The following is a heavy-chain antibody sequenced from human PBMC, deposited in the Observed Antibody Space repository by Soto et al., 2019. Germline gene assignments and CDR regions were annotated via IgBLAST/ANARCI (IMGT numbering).Heavy chain of an antibody. J-gene: IGHJ5*02. D-gene: IGHD6-13*01. CDR2: ISGSGGST. V-gene: IGHV3-23*01. CDR1: GFTFSSYA. Sequence: EVQLLESGGGLVQPGGSLRLSCAASGFTFSSYAMSWVRQAPGKGLEWVSAISGSGGSTYYADSVKGRFTVSRDNSKNPLDLQMNSRRDEDTAVDYCAKLRGIAGHGSSLWFDTWGQGTLV. CDR3: AKLRGIAGHGSSLWFDT.